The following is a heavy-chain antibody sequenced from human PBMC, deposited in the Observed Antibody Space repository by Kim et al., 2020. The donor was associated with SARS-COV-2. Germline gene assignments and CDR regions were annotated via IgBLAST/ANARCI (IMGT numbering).Heavy chain of an antibody. CDR3: ATTLLTIVGATTHSGAFDI. V-gene: IGHV4-39*01. J-gene: IGHJ3*02. Sequence: SETLSLTCTVSGGSISSSSYYWGWIRQPPGKGLEWIGSIYYSGSTYYNPSLKSRVTISVDTSKNQFSLKLSSVTAADTAVYYCATTLLTIVGATTHSGAFDIWGQGTMVTVSS. CDR2: IYYSGST. CDR1: GGSISSSSYY. D-gene: IGHD1-26*01.